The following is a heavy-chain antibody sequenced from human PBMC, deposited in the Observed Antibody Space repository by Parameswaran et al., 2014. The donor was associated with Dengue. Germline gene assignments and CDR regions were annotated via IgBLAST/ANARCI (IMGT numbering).Heavy chain of an antibody. CDR3: AKGTTHKLSGSYYPFDY. V-gene: IGHV3-23*01. D-gene: IGHD1-26*01. J-gene: IGHJ4*02. Sequence: VSAISGSGGSTYYADSVKGRFTISRDNSKNTLYLQMNSLRAEDTAVYYCAKGTTHKLSGSYYPFDYWGQGTLVTVSS. CDR2: ISGSGGST.